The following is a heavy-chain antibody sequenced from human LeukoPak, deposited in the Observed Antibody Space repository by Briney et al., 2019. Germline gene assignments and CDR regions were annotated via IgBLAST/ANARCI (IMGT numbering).Heavy chain of an antibody. D-gene: IGHD3-10*01. CDR1: GYTFTGYY. V-gene: IGHV1-2*02. CDR2: INPNSGGT. J-gene: IGHJ4*02. Sequence: ASVKVSCKASGYTFTGYYMHWVRQAPGQGLEWMGWINPNSGGTNYAQKFQGRVTMTRDTSISTAYMELSRLRSDDTAVYYCARDGAAYYYGSGSYPYGYWGRGTLVTVSS. CDR3: ARDGAAYYYGSGSYPYGY.